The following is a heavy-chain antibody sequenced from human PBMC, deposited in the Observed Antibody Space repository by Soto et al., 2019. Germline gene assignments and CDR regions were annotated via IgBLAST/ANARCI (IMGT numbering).Heavy chain of an antibody. V-gene: IGHV3-23*01. CDR2: ISGSGGST. CDR3: AKKPLYCSGGSCYQYYFDY. J-gene: IGHJ4*02. D-gene: IGHD2-15*01. Sequence: GGSLRLSCAASGFTFSSYAMSWVRQAPGKGLEWVSAISGSGGSTYYADSVKGRFTISRDNSKNTLYLQMNSLRAEDTAVYYCAKKPLYCSGGSCYQYYFDYWGQGTLVTVYS. CDR1: GFTFSSYA.